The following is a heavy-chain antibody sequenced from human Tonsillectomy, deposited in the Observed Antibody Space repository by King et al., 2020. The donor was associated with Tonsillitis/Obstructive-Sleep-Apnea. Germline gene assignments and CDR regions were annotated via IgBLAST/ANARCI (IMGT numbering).Heavy chain of an antibody. J-gene: IGHJ6*03. Sequence: QLVQSGAEVKKPGSSVKVSCKASGGTFSSYAISWVRQAPGQGLEWMGGIIPIFGTANYAQKFQGRVTITADESTSTAYMELSSLRSEDTAVYYCARGGQQLAGYYYYYYMDVWGKGTTVTVSS. CDR3: ARGGQQLAGYYYYYYMDV. CDR1: GGTFSSYA. D-gene: IGHD6-6*01. CDR2: IIPIFGTA. V-gene: IGHV1-69*12.